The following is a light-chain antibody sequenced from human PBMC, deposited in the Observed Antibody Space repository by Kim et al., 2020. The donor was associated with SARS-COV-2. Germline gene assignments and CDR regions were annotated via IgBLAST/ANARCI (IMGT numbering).Light chain of an antibody. Sequence: ALGQTVRITCQSDSLRSYYASGYQHKPGQAPVLVIYGKNNRPSGIPDRFSGSSSGNTASLTITGAQAEDEADYYCNSRDSSGNHAVFGGGTQLTVL. CDR2: GKN. J-gene: IGLJ2*01. V-gene: IGLV3-19*01. CDR1: SLRSYY. CDR3: NSRDSSGNHAV.